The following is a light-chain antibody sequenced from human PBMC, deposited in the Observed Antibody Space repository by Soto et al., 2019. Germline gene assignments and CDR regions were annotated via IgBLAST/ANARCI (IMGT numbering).Light chain of an antibody. CDR1: QSVSCSY. CDR3: QHYGSSPQT. Sequence: EIVVTQSPGTLSLSPGERATLSCRASQSVSCSYLAWYQQKPGLAHRLLIYGAYSRATGITDRFSGSGSGTYFTLTSSRLEPEVCAEYYCQHYGSSPQTFGRGTKVELK. V-gene: IGKV3-20*01. CDR2: GAY. J-gene: IGKJ1*01.